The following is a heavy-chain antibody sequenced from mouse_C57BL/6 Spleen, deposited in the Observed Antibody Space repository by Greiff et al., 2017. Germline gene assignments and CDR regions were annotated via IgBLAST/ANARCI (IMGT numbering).Heavy chain of an antibody. J-gene: IGHJ1*03. CDR2: IYPGDGDT. CDR3: ARYGDYDGSYWYFDV. V-gene: IGHV1-80*01. CDR1: GYAFSSYW. Sequence: QVQLQQSGAELVKPGASVKISCKASGYAFSSYWMNWVKQRPGKGLEWIGQIYPGDGDTNYNGKFKGKATLTADKSSSTAYMQLSSLTSEDSAVYFCARYGDYDGSYWYFDVWGTGTTVTVSS. D-gene: IGHD2-4*01.